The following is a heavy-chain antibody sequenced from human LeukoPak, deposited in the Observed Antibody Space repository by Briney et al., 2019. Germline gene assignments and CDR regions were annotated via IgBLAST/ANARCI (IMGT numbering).Heavy chain of an antibody. Sequence: GGSLRLSCAASGFTFSSYGMSWVRQPPGKGLEWVSAISGSGRNTYYAGSVKGRFTISRDNSKNTLYLQMNSLRAGDTAVYYCARYMTSVTTGIEYWGQGTLITVSS. J-gene: IGHJ4*02. CDR1: GFTFSSYG. CDR3: ARYMTSVTTGIEY. V-gene: IGHV3-23*01. CDR2: ISGSGRNT. D-gene: IGHD4-17*01.